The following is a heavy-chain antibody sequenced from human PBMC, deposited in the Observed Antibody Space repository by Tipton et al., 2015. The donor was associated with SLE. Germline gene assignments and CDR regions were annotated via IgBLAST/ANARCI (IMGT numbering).Heavy chain of an antibody. D-gene: IGHD5-18*01. CDR1: GFTFSSYS. J-gene: IGHJ4*02. CDR2: ISSSSSYI. CDR3: ARDKDRAMAYFDY. Sequence: GSLRLSCAASGFTFSSYSMNWVRQAPGKGLEWVSSISSSSSYIYYADSVKGRFTISRDNAKNSLYLQMNSLRAEDTAVYYCARDKDRAMAYFDYWGQGTLVTVS. V-gene: IGHV3-21*01.